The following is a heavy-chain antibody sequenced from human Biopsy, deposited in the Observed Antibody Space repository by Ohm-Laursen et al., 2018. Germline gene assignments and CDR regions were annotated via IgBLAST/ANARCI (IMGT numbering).Heavy chain of an antibody. CDR3: ARLGSGDYFPTFFDF. Sequence: GTLSLTCTVSGGSISSDYWSWIRQTPGKGLEWIGNIFYSANTYYNPSLKSRVTISVDTSKNQFSLKLSSVTAADTAVYHCARLGSGDYFPTFFDFWGQGALVTVSS. D-gene: IGHD5-12*01. J-gene: IGHJ4*02. CDR2: IFYSANT. V-gene: IGHV4-59*06. CDR1: GGSISSDY.